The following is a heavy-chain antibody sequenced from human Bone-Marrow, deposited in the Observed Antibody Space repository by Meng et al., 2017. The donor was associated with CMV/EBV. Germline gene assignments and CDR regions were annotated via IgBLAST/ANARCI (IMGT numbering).Heavy chain of an antibody. Sequence: GESLKISCKAFGYTFDKYWIGWVRQMPGKGLDWMAIIFPGDSETRYNPSFEGQVTISADKSISTTYLQWSSLKASDTAIYFCARTDTAGYCSGTSCFDAFDVWGQGTVVTVSS. CDR2: IFPGDSET. J-gene: IGHJ3*01. CDR3: ARTDTAGYCSGTSCFDAFDV. D-gene: IGHD2-15*01. V-gene: IGHV5-51*01. CDR1: GYTFDKYW.